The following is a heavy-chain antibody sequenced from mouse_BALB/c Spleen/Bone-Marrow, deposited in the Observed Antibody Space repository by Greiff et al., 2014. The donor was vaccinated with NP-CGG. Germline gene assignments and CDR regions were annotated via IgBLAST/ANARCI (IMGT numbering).Heavy chain of an antibody. J-gene: IGHJ1*01. CDR1: GYTFTSYW. V-gene: IGHV1S41*01. Sequence: DLVKPGASVKLSCKASGYTFTSYWINWIKQRPGQGLEWIGRIAPGSGSTYYNEMFKGKATLTVDTSSSTAYIQLSSRSSEDSAVYFCARARDGYFDVWGAGTTVTVSS. CDR2: IAPGSGST. CDR3: ARARDGYFDV.